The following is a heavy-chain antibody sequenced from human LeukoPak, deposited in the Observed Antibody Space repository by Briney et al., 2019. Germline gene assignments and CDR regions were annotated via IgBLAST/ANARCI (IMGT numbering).Heavy chain of an antibody. CDR3: ARDANWGSTDY. Sequence: GGSLRLSCAASGFTFNTYAMHWVRQAPGKGLEWVAVISYDASNKFYADSVKGRFTISRDNSKNTLYLQMNSLRDEDTAVYYCARDANWGSTDYWGQGALVIVSS. CDR1: GFTFNTYA. V-gene: IGHV3-30*14. J-gene: IGHJ4*02. CDR2: ISYDASNK. D-gene: IGHD7-27*01.